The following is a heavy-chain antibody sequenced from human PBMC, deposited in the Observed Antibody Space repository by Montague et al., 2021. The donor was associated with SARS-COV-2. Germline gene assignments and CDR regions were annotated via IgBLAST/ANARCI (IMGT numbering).Heavy chain of an antibody. D-gene: IGHD6-13*01. Sequence: SLRLSCAASGFTFSSYAMSWVRQAPGKGLEWVSVIYSGGSSTYYADSVKGRFTISRDNSKNTLYLQMNSLRAEDTAVYYYAKQYSSRWYPQYFQHWGQGTLVTVPS. CDR3: AKQYSSRWYPQYFQH. V-gene: IGHV3-23*03. J-gene: IGHJ1*01. CDR2: IYSGGSST. CDR1: GFTFSSYA.